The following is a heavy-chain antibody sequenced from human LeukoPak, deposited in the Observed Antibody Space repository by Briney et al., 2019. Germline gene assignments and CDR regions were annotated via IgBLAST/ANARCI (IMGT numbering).Heavy chain of an antibody. V-gene: IGHV4-59*01. CDR2: IYYSGST. J-gene: IGHJ4*02. D-gene: IGHD5-24*01. CDR1: GGSISSYY. CDR3: ARVDYDGYNPYYFDY. Sequence: SETLSLTCTVSGGSISSYYWSWIRQPPGKGPEWIGYIYYSGSTNYNPSPKSRVTISVDTSKNQFSLKLSSVTAADTAVYYCARVDYDGYNPYYFDYWGQGTLVTVSS.